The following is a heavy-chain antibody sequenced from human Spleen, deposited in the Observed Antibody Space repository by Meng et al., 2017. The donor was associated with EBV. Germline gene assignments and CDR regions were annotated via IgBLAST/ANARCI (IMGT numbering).Heavy chain of an antibody. J-gene: IGHJ5*02. D-gene: IGHD2-15*01. Sequence: VQLTDSGPGLVKPSETLSLTCAVSGASISSSNWWNWVRQPPGKGLEWIGEIYHSGDTNFNPSLKSRVTMSVDKSRNQFSLRLSSVTAADTAVYYCARPYCSGGSCYGWFDPWGQGTLVTVSS. CDR3: ARPYCSGGSCYGWFDP. CDR1: GASISSSNW. CDR2: IYHSGDT. V-gene: IGHV4-4*02.